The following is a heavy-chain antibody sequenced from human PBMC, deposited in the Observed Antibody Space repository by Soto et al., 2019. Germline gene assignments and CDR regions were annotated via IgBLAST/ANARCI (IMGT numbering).Heavy chain of an antibody. J-gene: IGHJ4*02. CDR3: ASSDGGNSALFY. D-gene: IGHD2-21*02. CDR2: INPSGGST. V-gene: IGHV1-46*03. CDR1: GYTFTSYY. Sequence: QVQLVQSGAEVKKPGASVKVSCKASGYTFTSYYMHWVRQAPGQGLEWMGIINPSGGSTSYAQKFQGRXIMXRXMSTSTVYMELSSLRSEDTAVYYCASSDGGNSALFYWGQGTLVTVSS.